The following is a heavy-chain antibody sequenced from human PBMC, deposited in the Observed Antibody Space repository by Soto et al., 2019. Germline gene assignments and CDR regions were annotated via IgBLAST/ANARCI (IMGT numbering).Heavy chain of an antibody. D-gene: IGHD6-13*01. V-gene: IGHV3-48*02. CDR3: ARRSSNWAYYFDF. CDR1: GFTFSSYS. Sequence: EVHLVESGGGLVQPGGSLRLSCAASGFTFSSYSLNWVRQAPGKGLEWVSYITSSGTTVYYADSVRGRFTISRDNAKNSLYLQMNSLRDDDTAVSYCARRSSNWAYYFDFWGQGTLVTVSS. J-gene: IGHJ4*02. CDR2: ITSSGTTV.